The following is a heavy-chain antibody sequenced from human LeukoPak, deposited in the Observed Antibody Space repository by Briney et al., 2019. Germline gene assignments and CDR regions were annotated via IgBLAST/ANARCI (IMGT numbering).Heavy chain of an antibody. D-gene: IGHD3-22*01. CDR1: GGSISSYY. CDR3: ARPNSSGYPYYFDY. J-gene: IGHJ4*02. V-gene: IGHV4-59*01. CDR2: IYYSGST. Sequence: PSGTLSLTCTVSGGSISSYYWSWIRQPPGKGLEWIGYIYYSGSTNYNPSLKSRVTISVDTSKNQFSLKLSSVTAADTAVYYCARPNSSGYPYYFDYWGQGTLVTVSS.